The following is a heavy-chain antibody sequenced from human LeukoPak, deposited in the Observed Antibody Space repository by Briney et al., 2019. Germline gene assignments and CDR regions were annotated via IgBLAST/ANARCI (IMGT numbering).Heavy chain of an antibody. CDR3: ARDREHSYGSDFDH. Sequence: PSETLSLTCTVSGGSISSHYWNWIRQPAGKGLEWVGRINISGHRDYNPSLRSRVTMSIDKTDNQFSLNLRSVTAADTAVYYCARDREHSYGSDFDHWGQGILVTVSS. V-gene: IGHV4-4*07. CDR2: INISGHR. J-gene: IGHJ4*02. D-gene: IGHD5-18*01. CDR1: GGSISSHY.